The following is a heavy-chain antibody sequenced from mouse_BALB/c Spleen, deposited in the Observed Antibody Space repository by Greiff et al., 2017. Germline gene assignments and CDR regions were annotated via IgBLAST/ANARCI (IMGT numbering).Heavy chain of an antibody. CDR2: ISSGSSTI. Sequence: DVMLVESGGGLVQPGGSRKLSCAASGFTFSSFGMHWVRQAPEKGLEWVAYISSGSSTIYYADTVKGRFTISRDNPKNTLFLQMTSLRSEDTAMYYCARSRYGNYVWYFDVWGAGTTVTVSS. J-gene: IGHJ1*01. CDR1: GFTFSSFG. CDR3: ARSRYGNYVWYFDV. V-gene: IGHV5-17*02. D-gene: IGHD2-10*02.